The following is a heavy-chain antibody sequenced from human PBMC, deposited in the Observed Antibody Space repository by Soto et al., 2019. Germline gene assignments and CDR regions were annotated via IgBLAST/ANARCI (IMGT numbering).Heavy chain of an antibody. J-gene: IGHJ3*02. CDR1: GFTFSDHY. CDR2: MWYDGSNK. V-gene: IGHV3-33*08. Sequence: PGGSLRLSCAASGFTFSDHYMDWVRQAPGKGLEWVAVMWYDGSNKYYADSVKGRFTISRDNFKNTLYLQMNSLRAEDTAVYYCARWGYYDSSGSDGFDIWGQGTMVTVSS. CDR3: ARWGYYDSSGSDGFDI. D-gene: IGHD3-22*01.